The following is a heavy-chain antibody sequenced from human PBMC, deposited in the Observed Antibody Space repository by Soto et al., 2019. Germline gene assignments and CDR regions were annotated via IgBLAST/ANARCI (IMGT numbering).Heavy chain of an antibody. V-gene: IGHV3-15*07. Sequence: EVQLVESGGGLVKPGGSLRLSCAASGFTFSNAWMNWVRQAPGKRLEWVGRIKSKTDGGTTDYAAPVKGRFTISRDDSKNMLYLQMNSLKTEDTAVYYCTTDPSYYYYYGMDVWGQGTTVTVSS. J-gene: IGHJ6*02. CDR3: TTDPSYYYYYGMDV. CDR1: GFTFSNAW. CDR2: IKSKTDGGTT.